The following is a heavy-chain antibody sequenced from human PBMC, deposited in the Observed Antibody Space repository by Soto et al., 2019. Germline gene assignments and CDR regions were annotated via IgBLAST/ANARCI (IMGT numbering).Heavy chain of an antibody. D-gene: IGHD6-19*01. Sequence: ASVKVSCKASGYTLATHPMHWARQAPGQRLERMGWINAGNGYTIYSQKFQDRGTITRDTSASTAYMELSSLRSEDTAVYFCARGSGWPDAFDILGQGTMVTVSS. CDR1: GYTLATHP. V-gene: IGHV1-3*01. CDR2: INAGNGYT. J-gene: IGHJ3*02. CDR3: ARGSGWPDAFDI.